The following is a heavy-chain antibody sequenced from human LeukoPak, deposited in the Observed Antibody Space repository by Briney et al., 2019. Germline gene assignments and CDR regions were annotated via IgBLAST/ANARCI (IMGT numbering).Heavy chain of an antibody. CDR3: ARGRYRFDP. CDR2: INHSGST. D-gene: IGHD5-18*01. CDR1: GGSISSYY. J-gene: IGHJ5*02. Sequence: SETLSLTCTVSGGSISSYYWSWIRQPPGKGLEWIGEINHSGSTNYNPSLKSRVTISVDTSKNQFSLNLSSVTAADTAVYYCARGRYRFDPWGQGTLVTVSS. V-gene: IGHV4-34*01.